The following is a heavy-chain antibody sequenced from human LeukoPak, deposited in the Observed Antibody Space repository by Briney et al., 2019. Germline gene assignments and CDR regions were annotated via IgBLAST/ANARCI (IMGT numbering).Heavy chain of an antibody. CDR3: ARAVDTAMVLDY. CDR2: IYTSGST. D-gene: IGHD5-18*01. J-gene: IGHJ4*02. V-gene: IGHV4-61*02. CDR1: GGSISSGSYY. Sequence: SQTLSLTCTVSGGSISSGSYYWSWIRQPAGKGLEWIGRIYTSGSTYYNPSLKSRVAISVDTSKNQFSLKLSSVTAADTAVYYCARAVDTAMVLDYWGLGTLVTVSS.